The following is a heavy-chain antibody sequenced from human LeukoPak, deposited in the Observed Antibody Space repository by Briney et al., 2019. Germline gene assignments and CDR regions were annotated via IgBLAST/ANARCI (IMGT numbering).Heavy chain of an antibody. CDR3: AREVLTGYYIPVI. CDR1: GVSISTYY. D-gene: IGHD3-9*01. J-gene: IGHJ4*02. CDR2: ISDVGSN. V-gene: IGHV4-59*12. Sequence: SETLSLTCTVSGVSISTYYWSWIRQHPGKGLEWIGYISDVGSNDYNPSLKGRVTISRDKSKNQFSLKLSSVTAADTAVYYCAREVLTGYYIPVIWGQGTLVTVSS.